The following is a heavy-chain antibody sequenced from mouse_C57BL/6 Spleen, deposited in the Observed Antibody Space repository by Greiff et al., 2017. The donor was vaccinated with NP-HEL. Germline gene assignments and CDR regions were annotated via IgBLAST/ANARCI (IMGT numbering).Heavy chain of an antibody. Sequence: LQESGAELVKPGASVKISCKASGYAFSSYWMNWVKQRPGKGLEWIGQIYPGDGDTNYNGKFKGKATLTADKSSSTAYMQLSSLTSEDSAVYFCARDGSSYWYFDVWGTGTTVTVSS. J-gene: IGHJ1*03. CDR3: ARDGSSYWYFDV. V-gene: IGHV1-80*01. CDR1: GYAFSSYW. CDR2: IYPGDGDT. D-gene: IGHD1-1*01.